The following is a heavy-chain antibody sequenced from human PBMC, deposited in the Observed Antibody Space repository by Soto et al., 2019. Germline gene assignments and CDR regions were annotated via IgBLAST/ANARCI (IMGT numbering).Heavy chain of an antibody. J-gene: IGHJ4*02. CDR3: ASYYDILTGYPPAFDY. CDR1: GFSLRSGDY. D-gene: IGHD3-9*01. V-gene: IGHV4-38-2*01. Sequence: WGTLVLTCAVFGFSLRSGDYWGWVRQPPGKGLEWIASMYYSGTTYYNPSLKSRVAISVDTSKNQFSLKLSSVTAADTAVYYCASYYDILTGYPPAFDYWGQGALVTVSS. CDR2: MYYSGTT.